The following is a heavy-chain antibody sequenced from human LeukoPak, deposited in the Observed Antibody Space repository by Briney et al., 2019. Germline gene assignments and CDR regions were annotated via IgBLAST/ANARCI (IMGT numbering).Heavy chain of an antibody. J-gene: IGHJ6*02. D-gene: IGHD2-21*02. CDR1: GYTLTSYY. CDR2: INPSGGST. CDR3: ARGDVVTATYYYYYYGMDV. Sequence: ASVKVSCKASGYTLTSYYMHWVRQAPGQGLEWMGIINPSGGSTSYAQKFQGRVTMARDTSTSTVYMELSSLRSEDTAVYYCARGDVVTATYYYYYYGMDVWGQGTTVTVSS. V-gene: IGHV1-46*01.